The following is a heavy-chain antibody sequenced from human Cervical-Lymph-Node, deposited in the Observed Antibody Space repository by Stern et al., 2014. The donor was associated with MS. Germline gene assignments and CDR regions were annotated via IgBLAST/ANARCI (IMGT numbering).Heavy chain of an antibody. CDR1: GGTFSSYA. CDR3: ARDGSGSYYFDY. Sequence: EQLGESGAEVKKPGSSVKVSCKASGGTFSSYAISWVRQAPGQGLEWMGGIIPIFGTANYAQKFQGRVTITADESTSTAYMELSSLRSEDTAVYYCARDGSGSYYFDYWGQGTLVTVSS. V-gene: IGHV1-69*01. D-gene: IGHD3-10*01. J-gene: IGHJ4*02. CDR2: IIPIFGTA.